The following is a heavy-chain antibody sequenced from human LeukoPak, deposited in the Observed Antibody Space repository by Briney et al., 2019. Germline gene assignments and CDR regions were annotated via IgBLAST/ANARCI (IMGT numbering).Heavy chain of an antibody. D-gene: IGHD3-22*01. CDR1: GGSISSSSYY. CDR3: ARRVFDYDSSGYYYSEYYFDY. CDR2: IYYSGST. J-gene: IGHJ4*02. Sequence: PSETLSLTCTVSGGSISSSSYYWGWIRQPPGKGLEWIGSIYYSGSTYYNPSLKSRVTMSVDTSKNQFSLKLSSVTAADTAVYYCARRVFDYDSSGYYYSEYYFDYWGQGTLVTVSS. V-gene: IGHV4-39*01.